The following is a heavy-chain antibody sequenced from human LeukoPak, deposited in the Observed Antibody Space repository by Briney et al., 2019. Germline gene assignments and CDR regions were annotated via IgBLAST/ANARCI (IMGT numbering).Heavy chain of an antibody. CDR1: GYTFTSYC. Sequence: ASVKVSCKASGYTFTSYCMHWVRQAPGQGLEWMGIINPSGGSTSYAQKFQGRVTMTRDMSTSTVYIELSSLRSEDTAVYYCAALGASIFGVAQNWFDPWGQGTLVTVSS. CDR3: AALGASIFGVAQNWFDP. CDR2: INPSGGST. J-gene: IGHJ5*02. V-gene: IGHV1-46*01. D-gene: IGHD3-3*01.